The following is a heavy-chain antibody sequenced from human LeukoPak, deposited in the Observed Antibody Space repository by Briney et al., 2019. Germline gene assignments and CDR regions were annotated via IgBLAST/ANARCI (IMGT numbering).Heavy chain of an antibody. Sequence: SETLSLTCTVSGGSISSYYWSWIRQPPGKGLEWIGYIYYSGSTNYNPSLKSRVTISVDTSKNQFSLKLGSVTAADTAVYYCARELYGHYYGSGSYNWFDPWGQGTLVTVSS. CDR3: ARELYGHYYGSGSYNWFDP. CDR1: GGSISSYY. CDR2: IYYSGST. J-gene: IGHJ5*02. D-gene: IGHD3-10*01. V-gene: IGHV4-59*01.